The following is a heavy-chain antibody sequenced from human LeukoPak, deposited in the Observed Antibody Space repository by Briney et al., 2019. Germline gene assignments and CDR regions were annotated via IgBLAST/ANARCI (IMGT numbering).Heavy chain of an antibody. CDR1: GYSISSGYY. CDR3: ARDHGYARWFDP. D-gene: IGHD5-18*01. Sequence: SETLSLTCAVSGYSISSGYYWGWSRQPPGKGLEWVGSIYHSGSTYYNPSLKSRVTISVDTSKHQFSLKLTSVTAAATAVYYCARDHGYARWFDPWGQGTLVTVSS. V-gene: IGHV4-38-2*02. CDR2: IYHSGST. J-gene: IGHJ5*02.